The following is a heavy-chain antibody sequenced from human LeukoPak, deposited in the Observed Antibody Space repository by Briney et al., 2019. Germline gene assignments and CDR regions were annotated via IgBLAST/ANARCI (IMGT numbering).Heavy chain of an antibody. V-gene: IGHV4-61*01. D-gene: IGHD3-10*01. J-gene: IGHJ6*02. CDR3: ARVGGSNYYYYGMDV. Sequence: PSETLSLTCTVSGGSVSSGSYYWSWIRQPPGKGLEWIGYIYYSGSTNYNPSLKSRVTISVDTSKNQFSLKLSSVTAADTAVYYCARVGGSNYYYYGMDVWGQGTTVTVSS. CDR2: IYYSGST. CDR1: GGSVSSGSYY.